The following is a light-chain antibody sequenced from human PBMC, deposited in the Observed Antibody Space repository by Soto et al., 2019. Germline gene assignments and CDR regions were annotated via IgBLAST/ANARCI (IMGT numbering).Light chain of an antibody. V-gene: IGLV2-14*03. J-gene: IGLJ2*01. CDR3: SSYTRTNTVV. Sequence: QSVLTQPASVSGSPGQSITISCTGTSSDVGGHNYVSWYQHQPGKAPKLMIYDVDNRPSGVSNRFSGSKSGNTASLTISGLQAEDEAAYYCSSYTRTNTVVFGGGTKLTVL. CDR2: DVD. CDR1: SSDVGGHNY.